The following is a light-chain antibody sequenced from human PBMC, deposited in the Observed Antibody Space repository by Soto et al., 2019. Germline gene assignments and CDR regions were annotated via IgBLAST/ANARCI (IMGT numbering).Light chain of an antibody. V-gene: IGLV2-11*01. J-gene: IGLJ1*01. Sequence: QSVLTQPRSVSGSPGQSVTISCTGTSSVFVVFNHVSWYQQNPGEAPKVMIYDVSKRPSGVPVRFSGSKSGNTASLTISGLQAEDEADYYCCSYAGSSAYVFGAGTKVTVL. CDR1: SSVFVVFNH. CDR2: DVS. CDR3: CSYAGSSAYV.